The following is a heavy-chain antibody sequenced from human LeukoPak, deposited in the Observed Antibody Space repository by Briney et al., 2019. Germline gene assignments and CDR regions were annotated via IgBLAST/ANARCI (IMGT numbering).Heavy chain of an antibody. V-gene: IGHV4-59*08. CDR1: GGSLSNCY. CDR3: ARHRPGAPSFYF. Sequence: SETLSLTCTVSGGSLSNCYWSWIRQPPGKGLEWIGYIYYSGSTNYNPSLKSRVTISLDTSKNHFSLRLSSVTAADTAVYYCARHRPGAPSFYFWGQGTLVTVSS. J-gene: IGHJ4*02. CDR2: IYYSGST.